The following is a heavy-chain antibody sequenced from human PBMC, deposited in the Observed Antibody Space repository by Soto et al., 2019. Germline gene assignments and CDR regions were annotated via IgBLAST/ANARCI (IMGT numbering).Heavy chain of an antibody. CDR1: GFTFSSYS. D-gene: IGHD2-21*02. CDR2: ISSSSSYI. Sequence: EVQLVESGGGLVKPGGSLRLSCAASGFTFSSYSMNWVRQAPGKGLEWVSSISSSSSYIYYADSVKGRFTISRDNAKNSLYLQMNSLRAEDTAVYYCARSPAYCGGDCYSNGLDYWGQGTLVTLSS. J-gene: IGHJ4*02. CDR3: ARSPAYCGGDCYSNGLDY. V-gene: IGHV3-21*01.